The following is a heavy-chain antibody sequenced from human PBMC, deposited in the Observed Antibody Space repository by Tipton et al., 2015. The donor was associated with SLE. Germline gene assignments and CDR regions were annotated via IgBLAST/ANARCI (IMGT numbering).Heavy chain of an antibody. CDR2: IYYSGGT. J-gene: IGHJ4*02. V-gene: IGHV4-59*11. CDR1: GGSISSHY. Sequence: TLSLTCTVSGGSISSHYWSWIRQSPGKGLEWIGYIYYSGGTNYNPSLKGRVTFSVDMSNNQFSLKLSSVTAADTAVYYCARSAGYGSSWAHFDYWGQGTLVTVSS. D-gene: IGHD6-13*01. CDR3: ARSAGYGSSWAHFDY.